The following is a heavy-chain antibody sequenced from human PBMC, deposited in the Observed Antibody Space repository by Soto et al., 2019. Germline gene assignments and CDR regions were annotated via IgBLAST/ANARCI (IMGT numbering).Heavy chain of an antibody. CDR3: ARPAGYSSSWYVV. V-gene: IGHV4-59*08. CDR1: GGSISSYY. CDR2: IYYSGST. Sequence: SETLSLTCTVSGGSISSYYWSWIRQPPGKGLEWIGYIYYSGSTNYNPSLKSRVTISVDTSKNQFSLKLSSVTAADTAVYYCARPAGYSSSWYVVWGKETLVTFPS. D-gene: IGHD6-13*01. J-gene: IGHJ4*02.